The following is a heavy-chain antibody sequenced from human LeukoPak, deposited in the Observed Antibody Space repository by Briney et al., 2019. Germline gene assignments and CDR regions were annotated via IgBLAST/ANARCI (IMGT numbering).Heavy chain of an antibody. CDR1: GGSFSGYY. CDR2: INHSGST. J-gene: IGHJ4*02. Sequence: SETLSLTCAVYGGSFSGYYWSWLRQPPGKGLEWIGEINHSGSTNYNPSLKSRVTISVDTSKNQFSLKMSSVTAADTALYYCARSPSRIEGLDYWGQGALVTVSS. V-gene: IGHV4-34*01. D-gene: IGHD2-2*01. CDR3: ARSPSRIEGLDY.